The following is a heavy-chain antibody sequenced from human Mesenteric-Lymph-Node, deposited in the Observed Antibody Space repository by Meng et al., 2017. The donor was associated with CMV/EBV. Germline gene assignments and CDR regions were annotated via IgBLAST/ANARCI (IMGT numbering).Heavy chain of an antibody. V-gene: IGHV1-18*01. Sequence: YPFGDYGFSWVRQAPGQGLEWVGWISGYNGDTKYAQKFQGRVTMATDTSTSTAYMELRSLRFDDTAVYYCARESRRYGSGSRNWFDPWGQGTLVTVSS. D-gene: IGHD3-10*01. J-gene: IGHJ5*02. CDR2: ISGYNGDT. CDR3: ARESRRYGSGSRNWFDP. CDR1: YPFGDYG.